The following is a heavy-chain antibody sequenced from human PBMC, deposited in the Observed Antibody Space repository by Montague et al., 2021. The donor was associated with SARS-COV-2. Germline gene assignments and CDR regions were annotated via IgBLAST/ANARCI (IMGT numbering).Heavy chain of an antibody. D-gene: IGHD3-10*01. CDR1: GYSITELP. CDR2: FDPEDGET. J-gene: IGHJ3*02. CDR3: ATESAPGVGGAVIYAFEI. V-gene: IGHV1-24*01. Sequence: SVKVSCKVSGYSITELPMHWVRQAHGKGLEWMGNFDPEDGETIYAQKFQGRVTMTEDTSTDTAYLELSSLRSEDTAVYFCATESAPGVGGAVIYAFEIWGQGTMVTVSS.